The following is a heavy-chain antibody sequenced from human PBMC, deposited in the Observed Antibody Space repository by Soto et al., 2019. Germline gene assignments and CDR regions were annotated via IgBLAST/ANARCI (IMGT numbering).Heavy chain of an antibody. V-gene: IGHV3-23*01. J-gene: IGHJ4*02. CDR2: ISGSGGST. CDR3: AKDLGRVHYFFDY. D-gene: IGHD3-10*01. CDR1: GFTFSSYA. Sequence: GGSLRLSCAASGFTFSSYAMSWVRQAPGKGLGWVSAISGSGGSTYYADSVKGRFTISRDNSKNTLYLQMNSLRAEDTAVYYCAKDLGRVHYFFDYWGQGTLVTVSS.